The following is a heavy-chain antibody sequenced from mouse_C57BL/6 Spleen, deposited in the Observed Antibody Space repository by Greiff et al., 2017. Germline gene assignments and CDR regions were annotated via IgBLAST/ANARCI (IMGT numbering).Heavy chain of an antibody. CDR2: INPYNGDT. CDR3: ARGDYGSSYWYFDV. V-gene: IGHV1-20*01. Sequence: EVKLQESGPELVKPGDSVKISCKASGYSFTGYFMNWVMQSHGKSLEWIGRINPYNGDTFYNQKFKGKATLTVDKSSSTAHMELRSLTSEDSAVYYCARGDYGSSYWYFDVWGTGTTVTVSS. J-gene: IGHJ1*03. CDR1: GYSFTGYF. D-gene: IGHD1-1*01.